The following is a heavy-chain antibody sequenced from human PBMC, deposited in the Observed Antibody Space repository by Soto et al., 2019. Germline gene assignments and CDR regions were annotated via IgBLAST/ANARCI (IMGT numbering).Heavy chain of an antibody. CDR1: GFSLSGSEVG. Sequence: ITLKESGPTLVKPTQTLTLTCSFSGFSLSGSEVGVAWIRQPPGKALEWLALIYWDGDQRYRPSLKSRLNIAKDTSKNQVVLTMSNMDPVDTATYYCAHDDYNSRRGFDPWGPGILVTASS. V-gene: IGHV2-5*02. J-gene: IGHJ5*02. D-gene: IGHD5-12*01. CDR2: IYWDGDQ. CDR3: AHDDYNSRRGFDP.